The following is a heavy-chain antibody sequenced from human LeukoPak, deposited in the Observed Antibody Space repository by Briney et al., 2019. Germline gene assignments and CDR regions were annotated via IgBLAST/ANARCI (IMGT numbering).Heavy chain of an antibody. D-gene: IGHD6-13*01. V-gene: IGHV3-7*01. Sequence: GGSLRLSCAASRFTFSSYWMSWVRQAPGKGLEWVANIKQDGSEKYYVDPVKGRFTISRDNAKNSLYLQMNSLRAEDTAVYYCANSYSSSWYAEYFQHWGQGTLVTVSS. J-gene: IGHJ1*01. CDR2: IKQDGSEK. CDR1: RFTFSSYW. CDR3: ANSYSSSWYAEYFQH.